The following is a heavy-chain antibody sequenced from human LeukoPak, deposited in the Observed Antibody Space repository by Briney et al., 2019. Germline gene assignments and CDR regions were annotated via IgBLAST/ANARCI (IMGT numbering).Heavy chain of an antibody. Sequence: ASVKVSCKASGYTFTSYGISWVRQAPGQGLEWMGWISAYNGNTNYAQKFQGRVTITTDESTSTAYMELSSLRSEDTAVYYCASPVPKYCSSTSCYTFAFDIWGQGTMVTVSS. V-gene: IGHV1-18*01. D-gene: IGHD2-2*02. CDR3: ASPVPKYCSSTSCYTFAFDI. CDR2: ISAYNGNT. CDR1: GYTFTSYG. J-gene: IGHJ3*02.